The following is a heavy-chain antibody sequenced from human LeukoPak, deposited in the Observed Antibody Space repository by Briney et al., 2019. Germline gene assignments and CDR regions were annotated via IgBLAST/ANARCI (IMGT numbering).Heavy chain of an antibody. CDR1: GGTFSGYY. CDR2: INHSGST. D-gene: IGHD6-19*01. J-gene: IGHJ4*02. CDR3: ARGKGRGWSFNY. Sequence: PSETLSLTCAVYGGTFSGYYWTWIRQPPGKGLEWIGEINHSGSTNYNPSPKSRVTISVDTTKNQFSLKLSSVTAADTAVYYCARGKGRGWSFNYWGKGPLVTVSS. V-gene: IGHV4-34*01.